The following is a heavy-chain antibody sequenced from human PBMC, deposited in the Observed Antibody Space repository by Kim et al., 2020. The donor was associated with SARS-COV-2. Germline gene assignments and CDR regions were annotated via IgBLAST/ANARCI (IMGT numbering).Heavy chain of an antibody. V-gene: IGHV4-34*01. CDR2: INHSGST. CDR3: ARGSLSWFGGTPFDY. D-gene: IGHD3-10*01. Sequence: SETLSLTCAVYGGSFSGYYWSWIRQPPGKGLEWIGEINHSGSTNYNPSLKSRVTISVDTSKNQFSLKLSSVTAADTAVYYCARGSLSWFGGTPFDYWGQGTLVTVSS. CDR1: GGSFSGYY. J-gene: IGHJ4*02.